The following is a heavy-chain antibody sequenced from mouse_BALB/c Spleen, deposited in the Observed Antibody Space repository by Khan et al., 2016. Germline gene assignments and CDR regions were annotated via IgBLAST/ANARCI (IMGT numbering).Heavy chain of an antibody. D-gene: IGHD2-1*01. CDR1: GYTFTIYT. J-gene: IGHJ2*01. CDR2: INPSSGYT. CDR3: ARSRRMGGNELFDY. V-gene: IGHV1-4*01. Sequence: QVQLKQSGAELARPGASVKMSCKASGYTFTIYTMHWVKQRPGQGLEWIGYINPSSGYTNYNQNFKDKATLTADKSSSTAYMQLSSLTSEDSAVYYCARSRRMGGNELFDYWGQGTDLTVSS.